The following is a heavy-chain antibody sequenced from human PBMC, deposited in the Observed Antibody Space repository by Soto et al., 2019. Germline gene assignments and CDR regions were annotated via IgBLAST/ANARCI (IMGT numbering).Heavy chain of an antibody. J-gene: IGHJ3*02. CDR3: AKAKTGPDAFVI. V-gene: IGHV3-9*01. CDR1: GFTFSSFA. Sequence: GGSLRLSCAASGFTFSSFAINWVRQAPGKGLEWVSGISWNSGSIGYADSVKGRFTISRDNAKNSLYLQMNSLRAEGTALYYCAKAKTGPDAFVIWGQGTMVTVSS. CDR2: ISWNSGSI.